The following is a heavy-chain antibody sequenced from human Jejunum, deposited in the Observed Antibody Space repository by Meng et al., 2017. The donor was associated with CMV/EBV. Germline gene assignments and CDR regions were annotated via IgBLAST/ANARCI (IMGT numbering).Heavy chain of an antibody. CDR2: IYSNGIDT. J-gene: IGHJ6*01. D-gene: IGHD2-8*01. CDR1: TFSTYA. CDR3: AKYAKGVRSGNIYAMDV. V-gene: IGHV3-23*03. Sequence: TFSTYALHWVRQAPGKGLEWVSMIYSNGIDTYYADSVKGRFITSRDNSKNMLYLQINSLRAEDTAVYYCAKYAKGVRSGNIYAMDVWGQGTTVTVSS.